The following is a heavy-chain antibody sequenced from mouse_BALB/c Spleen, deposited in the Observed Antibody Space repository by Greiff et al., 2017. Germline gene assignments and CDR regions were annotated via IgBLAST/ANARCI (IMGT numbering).Heavy chain of an antibody. Sequence: EVMVVESGGGLVQPGGSLRLSCATSGFTFTDYYMSWVRQPPGKALEWLGFIRNKANGYTTEYSASVKGRFTISRDNTQSILYLQMNTLRAEDSATYYCARDGSYWGQGTTLTVSS. J-gene: IGHJ2*01. CDR1: GFTFTDYY. V-gene: IGHV7-3*02. CDR3: ARDGSY. CDR2: IRNKANGYTT.